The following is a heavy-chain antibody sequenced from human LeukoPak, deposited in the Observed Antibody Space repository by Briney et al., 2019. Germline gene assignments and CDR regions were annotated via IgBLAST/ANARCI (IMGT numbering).Heavy chain of an antibody. CDR3: ARSSYDYVWGSYRSAEYFQH. D-gene: IGHD3-16*02. Sequence: GGSLRLSCAASGFTFSSYWMSWVRQAPGKGLEWVANIKQDGSEKYYVDFVKGRFTISRDNAKNSLYLQMNSLTAEDTAMYYCARSSYDYVWGSYRSAEYFQHWGQGTLVTVSS. J-gene: IGHJ1*01. CDR2: IKQDGSEK. CDR1: GFTFSSYW. V-gene: IGHV3-7*01.